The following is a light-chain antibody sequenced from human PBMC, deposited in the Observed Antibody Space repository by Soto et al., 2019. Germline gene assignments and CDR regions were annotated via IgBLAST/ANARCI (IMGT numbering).Light chain of an antibody. CDR1: SSDVGGYNY. CDR2: GVS. V-gene: IGLV2-14*01. CDR3: SSYTTSSTWV. J-gene: IGLJ3*02. Sequence: QSVLTQPASVSGSPGQSITISCTGNSSDVGGYNYVSWYQQHPGKAPKFMIFGVSNRPSGVSNRFSGSKSGNTASLTISGLQSEDEADYYCSSYTTSSTWVFGGGTKVTVL.